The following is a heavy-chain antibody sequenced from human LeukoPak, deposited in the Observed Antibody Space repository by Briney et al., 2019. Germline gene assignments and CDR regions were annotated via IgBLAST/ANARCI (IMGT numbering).Heavy chain of an antibody. CDR3: AKRGVVIRVILVGFHKEAYYFDS. V-gene: IGHV3-23*01. D-gene: IGHD3-22*01. Sequence: GGSLRLSCAVSGITLSNYAMTWVRQAPGKGLEWVAGISGSGGGTNYADSVKGRFTISRDNYKNTLYLQMNSLGAEDTAVYFCAKRGVVIRVILVGFHKEAYYFDSWGQGALVTVSS. CDR2: ISGSGGGT. J-gene: IGHJ4*02. CDR1: GITLSNYA.